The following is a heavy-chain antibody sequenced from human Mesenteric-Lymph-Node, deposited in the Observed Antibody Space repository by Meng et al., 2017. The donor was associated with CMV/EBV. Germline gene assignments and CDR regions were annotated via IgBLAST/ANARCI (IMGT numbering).Heavy chain of an antibody. CDR3: ARRDRKNGSLGY. V-gene: IGHV4-39*01. CDR2: IYYSGST. Sequence: SEALSLTCSVSGGSISSSDYYWGWIRQPPGKGLEWIGTIYYSGSTYYNPSLQSRVTISIDTSKNQFSLKLSSVTAADTSIYYCARRDRKNGSLGYWGQGTLVTVSS. D-gene: IGHD1-1*01. J-gene: IGHJ4*02. CDR1: GGSISSSDYY.